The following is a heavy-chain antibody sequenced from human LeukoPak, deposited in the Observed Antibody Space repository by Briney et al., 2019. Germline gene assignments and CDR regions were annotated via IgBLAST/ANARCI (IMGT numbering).Heavy chain of an antibody. CDR1: GGSISSYY. CDR3: ARDDHTYYDILTGYYLPYYMDV. V-gene: IGHV4-4*07. J-gene: IGHJ6*03. CDR2: IYTSGST. Sequence: KPSETLSLTCTVSGGSISSYYWSWIRQPAGKGLEWIGRIYTSGSTNYNPSLKSRVTMSVDTSKNQFSLKLSSVTAADTAVYYCARDDHTYYDILTGYYLPYYMDVWGKGTTVTVSS. D-gene: IGHD3-9*01.